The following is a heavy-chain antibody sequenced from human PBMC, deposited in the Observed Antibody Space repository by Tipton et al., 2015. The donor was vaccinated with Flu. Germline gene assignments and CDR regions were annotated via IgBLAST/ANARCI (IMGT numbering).Heavy chain of an antibody. CDR3: ARVAAFDYYDSSGYLDY. D-gene: IGHD3-22*01. CDR1: GYFISSGYY. J-gene: IGHJ4*02. V-gene: IGHV4-38-2*02. CDR2: IYHSGST. Sequence: TLSLTCTVSGYFISSGYYWGWIRQPPGKGLGWIGSIYHSGSTYYNPSLKSRVTISVDTSKNQFSLKLSSVTAADTAVYYCARVAAFDYYDSSGYLDYWGQGTLVTVSS.